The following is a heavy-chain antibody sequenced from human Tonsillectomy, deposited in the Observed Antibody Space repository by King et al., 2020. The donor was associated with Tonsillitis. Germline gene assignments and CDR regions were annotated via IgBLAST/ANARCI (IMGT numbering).Heavy chain of an antibody. CDR2: INHSGST. CDR3: ARRGWFGELVNWYFDF. V-gene: IGHV4-34*01. J-gene: IGHJ2*01. D-gene: IGHD3-10*01. CDR1: AGSFSGYY. Sequence: VQLQQWGAGLLKPSEPLSLTCAVYAGSFSGYYWSWIRQPPGKGLEWIGEINHSGSTNYKPSLKSRVTISLDTSKNQFSLKLHSVTAADTAVYYCARRGWFGELVNWYFDFWGRATLVTVSS.